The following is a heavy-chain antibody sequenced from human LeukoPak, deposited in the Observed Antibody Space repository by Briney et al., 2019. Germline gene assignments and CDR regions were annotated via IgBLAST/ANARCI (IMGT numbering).Heavy chain of an antibody. D-gene: IGHD4-11*01. J-gene: IGHJ4*02. CDR2: IGVGGTYT. CDR3: AKDLDYTTYGYYFDY. CDR1: GFTFSSYA. V-gene: IGHV3-23*01. Sequence: GGSLRLSCTASGFTFSSYAMKWVRQAPGKGLEWVSGIGVGGTYTNYAHSVADPPTIFRAPSTNTLYLQMTSLRANDPAVYFCAKDLDYTTYGYYFDYWGQGTLVTVSS.